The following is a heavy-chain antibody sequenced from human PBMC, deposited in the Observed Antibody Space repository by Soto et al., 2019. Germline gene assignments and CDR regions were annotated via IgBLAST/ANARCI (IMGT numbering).Heavy chain of an antibody. CDR3: ARSDKYYFDY. V-gene: IGHV4-34*01. CDR1: GGSFSGYY. Sequence: PSETLSLTCAVYGGSFSGYYWSWIRQPPGKGLEWIGEINHSGSTNYNPSLKSRVTISVDTSKNQFSLKLSSVTAADTAVYYCARSDKYYFDYWGQGTLVTV. CDR2: INHSGST. J-gene: IGHJ4*02.